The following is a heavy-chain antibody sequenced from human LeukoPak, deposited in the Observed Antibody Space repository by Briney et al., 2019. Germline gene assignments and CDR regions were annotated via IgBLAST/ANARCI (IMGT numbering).Heavy chain of an antibody. CDR3: ARDGQPGYYDSSGSVDY. J-gene: IGHJ4*02. D-gene: IGHD3-22*01. CDR1: GFTFSTYA. CDR2: IASTGETK. V-gene: IGHV3-30*19. Sequence: PVGSLRLSSAASGFTFSTYAMHSVPQAPGKELGGWAVIASTGETKYYEDSGKGRFTISRDNSKDTLYLQMNTLRAEDTAVYFCARDGQPGYYDSSGSVDYWGQGTLVTVSS.